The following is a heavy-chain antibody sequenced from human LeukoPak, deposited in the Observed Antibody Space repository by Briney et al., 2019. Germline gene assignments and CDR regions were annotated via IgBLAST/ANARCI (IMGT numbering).Heavy chain of an antibody. D-gene: IGHD3-22*01. CDR3: ARMTGYYDGSGYYYSDY. CDR2: ISSSGSTI. J-gene: IGHJ4*02. V-gene: IGHV3-48*03. CDR1: GFKFDDYD. Sequence: GGSLRLSCTASGFKFDDYDMSWVRQVPGKGLEWVSYISSSGSTIYYADSVKGRFTISRDNAKNSLYLQMNSLRAEDTAVYYCARMTGYYDGSGYYYSDYWGQGTLVTVSS.